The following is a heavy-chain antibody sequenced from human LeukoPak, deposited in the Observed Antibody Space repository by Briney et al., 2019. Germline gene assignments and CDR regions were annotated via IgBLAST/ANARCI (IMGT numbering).Heavy chain of an antibody. D-gene: IGHD6-19*01. CDR2: VKGDGVTT. J-gene: IGHJ4*02. CDR1: GFTFNTYA. Sequence: GGSLRLSCAASGFTFNTYAMHWVRQAPGKGLEWVSLVKGDGVTTDYANSVKGRFTVSRDNRKNSLYLQMSNLRTEDTALYYCVRDTGSAWYFDYWGQGTLVTVSS. V-gene: IGHV3-43*02. CDR3: VRDTGSAWYFDY.